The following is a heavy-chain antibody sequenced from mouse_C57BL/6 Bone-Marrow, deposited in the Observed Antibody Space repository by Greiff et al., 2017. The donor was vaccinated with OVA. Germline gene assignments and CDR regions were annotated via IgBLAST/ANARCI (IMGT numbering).Heavy chain of an antibody. V-gene: IGHV1-85*01. CDR3: ARRDYYGNYATWFAY. Sequence: VQLKESGPELVKPGASVKLSCKASGYTFTSYDINWVKQRPGQGLEWIGWIYPRDGSTKYNEKFKGKATLTVDTSSSTAYMELHSLTSEDSAVYFCARRDYYGNYATWFAYWGQGTLVTVSA. CDR2: IYPRDGST. D-gene: IGHD2-1*01. J-gene: IGHJ3*01. CDR1: GYTFTSYD.